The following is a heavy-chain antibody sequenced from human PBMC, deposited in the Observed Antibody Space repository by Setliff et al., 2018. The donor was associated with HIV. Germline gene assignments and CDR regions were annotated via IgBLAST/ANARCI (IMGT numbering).Heavy chain of an antibody. Sequence: SGPTLVNPTETLTLTCTVSGFSLSNTRMGVSWIRQPPGKALEWLAHIFPNDEKSYSASLKSRVTISEDTSKSQVVLTMTNMDPLDTATYFCARTRPPSGLASAYFFDSWGQGTLVTVSS. D-gene: IGHD6-25*01. CDR3: ARTRPPSGLASAYFFDS. CDR1: GFSLSNTRMG. J-gene: IGHJ4*02. CDR2: IFPNDEK. V-gene: IGHV2-26*01.